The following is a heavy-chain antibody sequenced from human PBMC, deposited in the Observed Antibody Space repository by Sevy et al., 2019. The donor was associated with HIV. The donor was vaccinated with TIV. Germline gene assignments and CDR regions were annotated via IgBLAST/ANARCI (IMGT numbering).Heavy chain of an antibody. V-gene: IGHV3-23*01. D-gene: IGHD2-15*01. J-gene: IGHJ6*02. CDR2: ISGSAGST. Sequence: GWSLRLSCAASGFTFSTYTMSWVRQAPGKGLEWVSAISGSAGSTYYADLVQGRFTISRDKSKNTLYLQMNSLRAEDTAVYYCAKGDRTFYGLDVWGQGTTVTVSS. CDR3: AKGDRTFYGLDV. CDR1: GFTFSTYT.